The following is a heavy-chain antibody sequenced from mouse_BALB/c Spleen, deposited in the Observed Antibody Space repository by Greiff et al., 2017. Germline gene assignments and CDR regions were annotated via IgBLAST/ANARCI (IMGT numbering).Heavy chain of an antibody. V-gene: IGHV3-2*02. D-gene: IGHD1-1*01. Sequence: EVQLQQSGPGLVKPSQSLSLTCTVTGYSITSDYAWNWIRQFPGNKLEWMGYISYSGSTSYNPSLKSRISITRDTSKNQFFLQLNSVTTEDTATYYCAITTVVEDYWGQGTLVTVSA. CDR1: GYSITSDYA. J-gene: IGHJ3*01. CDR3: AITTVVEDY. CDR2: ISYSGST.